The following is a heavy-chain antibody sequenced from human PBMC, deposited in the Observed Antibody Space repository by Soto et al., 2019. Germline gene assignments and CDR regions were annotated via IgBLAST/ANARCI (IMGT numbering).Heavy chain of an antibody. D-gene: IGHD3-3*01. J-gene: IGHJ4*02. CDR1: GFTFSSYW. V-gene: IGHV3-74*01. Sequence: EVQLVESGGGLFQPGGSLRLSCAASGFTFSSYWMHWVRQAPGKGLVWVSRINSDGSSTSYADSVKGRFTISRDNAKNTLYLQMNSLRAEDTAVYYCARGELQVLELGGQYYFHYWGQGTLVTVSS. CDR3: ARGELQVLELGGQYYFHY. CDR2: INSDGSST.